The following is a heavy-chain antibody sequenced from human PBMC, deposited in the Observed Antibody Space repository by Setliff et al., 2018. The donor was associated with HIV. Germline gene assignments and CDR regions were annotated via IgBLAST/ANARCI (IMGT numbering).Heavy chain of an antibody. CDR2: IHYNERT. J-gene: IGHJ3*01. CDR3: ARAPPGIQNDAFDV. CDR1: GHSIRSGYY. Sequence: SETLSLTCSVSGHSIRSGYYWGWIRQPPGKGLEYIGSIHYNERTYYNPSLKSRVTISVDTSRDQFSLQLTSVTAADTAVYYCARAPPGIQNDAFDVWGQGTMVTVSS. V-gene: IGHV4-38-2*02.